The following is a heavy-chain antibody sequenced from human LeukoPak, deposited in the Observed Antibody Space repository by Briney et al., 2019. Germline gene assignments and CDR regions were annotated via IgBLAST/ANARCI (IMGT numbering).Heavy chain of an antibody. D-gene: IGHD3-9*01. Sequence: GGSLRLSCAASGFTFSSYGMHWVRQAPGKGLEWVAVMSFDGSHTYYADSVKGRFTISRDNSKNTLYLQMNSLRAEDTAVYYCAKERVDWRYFDFWGQGTLVTVSS. J-gene: IGHJ4*02. V-gene: IGHV3-30*18. CDR3: AKERVDWRYFDF. CDR2: MSFDGSHT. CDR1: GFTFSSYG.